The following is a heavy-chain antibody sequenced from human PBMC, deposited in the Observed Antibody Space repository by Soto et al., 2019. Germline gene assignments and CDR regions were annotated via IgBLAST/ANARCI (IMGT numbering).Heavy chain of an antibody. Sequence: QVQLQESGPGLVKPSQTLSLTCLFSVGSISSVGYYWGWSGQHPGKGLEGIGYIYYSGSTYYNPSLKSRVTISVDTSKNQFSLKLSSVTAADTAVYYCASDAYGYFDYWGQGTLVTVSS. CDR1: VGSISSVGYY. CDR2: IYYSGST. D-gene: IGHD4-17*01. CDR3: ASDAYGYFDY. J-gene: IGHJ4*02. V-gene: IGHV4-31*03.